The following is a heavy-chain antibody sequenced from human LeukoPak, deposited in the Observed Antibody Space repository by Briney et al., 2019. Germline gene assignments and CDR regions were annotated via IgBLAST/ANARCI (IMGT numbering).Heavy chain of an antibody. J-gene: IGHJ4*02. V-gene: IGHV4-39*01. CDR3: ARTVSFDY. CDR2: IYYSGST. D-gene: IGHD4-17*01. CDR1: GGSISSSSHY. Sequence: SETLSLTCTVSGGSISSSSHYWGWIRQPPGKGLEWIGSIYYSGSTYYNPSLESRVTISVDTSKNQFSLKVSSVTAAGTAVYYCARTVSFDYWGQGTLVTVSS.